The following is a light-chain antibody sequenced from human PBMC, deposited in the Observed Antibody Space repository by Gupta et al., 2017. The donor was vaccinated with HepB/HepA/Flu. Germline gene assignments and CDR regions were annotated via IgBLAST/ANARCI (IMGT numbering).Light chain of an antibody. V-gene: IGLV2-14*03. J-gene: IGLJ2*01. CDR2: DVS. CDR1: SSDVGTYNY. CDR3: SSYTRSSSVV. Sequence: QSALTQPASVSGSPGQSITISCTGTSSDVGTYNYVSWYQQHPGKAPKLMTYDVSNRPSGVSNRFSGSKSGNTASLTISGLQAEDEADYYCSSYTRSSSVVFGGGTKLTVL.